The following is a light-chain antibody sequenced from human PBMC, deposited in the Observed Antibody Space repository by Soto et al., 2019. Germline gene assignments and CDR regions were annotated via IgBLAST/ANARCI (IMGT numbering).Light chain of an antibody. V-gene: IGKV3-20*01. J-gene: IGKJ5*01. CDR2: GAS. CDR3: QQYQNWPLIT. CDR1: QSVSSSY. Sequence: EIVVTQSPCTLSLSPGERAILSCRAIQSVSSSYLAWYQQKPGQAPRLLIYGASSRATGIPDRFSGSGSGTEFTLTISSLQSEDFADYYCQQYQNWPLITFGQGTRLEIK.